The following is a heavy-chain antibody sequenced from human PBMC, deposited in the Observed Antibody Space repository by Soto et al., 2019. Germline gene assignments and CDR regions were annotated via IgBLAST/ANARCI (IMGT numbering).Heavy chain of an antibody. D-gene: IGHD3-9*01. CDR1: GGCFNSLS. CDR2: TIPNFGTA. CDR3: ASGWGHSDSTGYYMYFDV. V-gene: IGHV1-69*01. J-gene: IGHJ1*01. Sequence: QVQLVQSGAEVKKPGSSVKLSCKASGGCFNSLSISWVRQAPGQGLEWMGGTIPNFGTADYAQNFQGRVTLTADEKTRTVYMELTSLTSDDAAVYYCASGWGHSDSTGYYMYFDVWGQGTLVTVSS.